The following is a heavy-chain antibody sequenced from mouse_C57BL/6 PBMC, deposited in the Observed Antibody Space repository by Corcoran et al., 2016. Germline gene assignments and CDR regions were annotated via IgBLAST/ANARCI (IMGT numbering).Heavy chain of an antibody. Sequence: EVQLQQSGPELVKPGASVKISCKASGYTFTDYYMNWVKQSHGKSLEWIGDINPNNGGTSYNQKFKGKATLTVDKSSSTAYMELRRLTSEDSAVYYCARGVGAYWGQGTLVTVSA. CDR1: GYTFTDYY. CDR3: ARGVGAY. D-gene: IGHD1-1*01. V-gene: IGHV1-26*01. CDR2: INPNNGGT. J-gene: IGHJ3*01.